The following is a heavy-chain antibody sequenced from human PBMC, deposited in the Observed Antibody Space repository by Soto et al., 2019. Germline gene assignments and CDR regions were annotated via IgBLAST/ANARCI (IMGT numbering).Heavy chain of an antibody. CDR1: GFTFSSYA. Sequence: PGGSLRLSCTASGFTFSSYAMGWVRQAPGQGLEWFSAITDDGGGTYHADSVKGRFTISRDNTKNTLSLQMNSLRADDTAVYYCAKGSAASRPYYFDYWGQGTLVTVSS. D-gene: IGHD2-2*01. CDR2: ITDDGGGT. J-gene: IGHJ4*02. V-gene: IGHV3-23*01. CDR3: AKGSAASRPYYFDY.